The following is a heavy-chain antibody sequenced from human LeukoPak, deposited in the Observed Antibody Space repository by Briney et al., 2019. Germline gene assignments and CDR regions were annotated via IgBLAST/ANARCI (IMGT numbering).Heavy chain of an antibody. CDR1: GFTFSSYG. D-gene: IGHD6-19*01. Sequence: GGSLRLSCAASGFTFSSYGMHWVRQAPGKGLEWVAVIWYDGSNKYYADSMKGRFTISRDNSKNTLYLQMNSLRAEDTAVYYCARVGRDIAVAGGTDAFDIWGQGTMVTVSS. J-gene: IGHJ3*02. CDR3: ARVGRDIAVAGGTDAFDI. V-gene: IGHV3-33*01. CDR2: IWYDGSNK.